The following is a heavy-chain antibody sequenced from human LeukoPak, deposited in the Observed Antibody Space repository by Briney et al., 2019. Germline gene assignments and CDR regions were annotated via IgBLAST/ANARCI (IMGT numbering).Heavy chain of an antibody. V-gene: IGHV3-48*01. Sequence: GGSLRLSCAASGFPLSSYSINWVRQAPGKGLEWVSYISSSSSNIYYLDSVQGRLTVFRDNDKNSLFLQIDSPRAEDTAVYYCVRVKGTYFDYWGQGTLVTVSS. CDR1: GFPLSSYS. CDR2: ISSSSSNI. D-gene: IGHD1-1*01. J-gene: IGHJ4*02. CDR3: VRVKGTYFDY.